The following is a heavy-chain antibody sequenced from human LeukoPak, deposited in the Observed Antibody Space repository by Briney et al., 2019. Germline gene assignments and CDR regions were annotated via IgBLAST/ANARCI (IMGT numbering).Heavy chain of an antibody. J-gene: IGHJ4*02. Sequence: ASVKVSCKASGYTFTAYYMHWVRQAPGQGLEWMGRINPNSSGTNYAQKFQGRVTMTRDTSISTAYMELSRLRSDDTAAYYCASQYYYDSSGYYYPYWGQGTLVTVSS. CDR3: ASQYYYDSSGYYYPY. CDR2: INPNSSGT. D-gene: IGHD3-22*01. V-gene: IGHV1-2*06. CDR1: GYTFTAYY.